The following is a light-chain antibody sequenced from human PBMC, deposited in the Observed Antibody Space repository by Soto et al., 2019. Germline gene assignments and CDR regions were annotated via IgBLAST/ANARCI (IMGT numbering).Light chain of an antibody. V-gene: IGKV2-30*01. CDR3: MQGTYWPRT. CDR1: QSLVYSDGNTY. J-gene: IGKJ1*01. CDR2: KVS. Sequence: DVVMTQSPLSLPVTLGQPASISCRSSQSLVYSDGNTYLDWFQQRPGQSPRRLIYKVSTRDSGVPDRFSGSGSGTDFTLKISRVEAEDVGIYYCMQGTYWPRTFGQGTKMDIK.